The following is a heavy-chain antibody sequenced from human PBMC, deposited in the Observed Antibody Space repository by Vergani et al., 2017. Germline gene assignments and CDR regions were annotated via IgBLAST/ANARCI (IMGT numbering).Heavy chain of an antibody. J-gene: IGHJ4*02. D-gene: IGHD1-1*01. CDR1: EYSFGNYW. Sequence: EVELVQSGPEMRKPGESLKISCKGSEYSFGNYWIGWVRQMPGRGLEWVGIIYPADSDTRYSPSFQGQVTIPADKSISTAFLQWDSLKASDTALYYCSRHTTYTDSWGQGTLVTVSS. V-gene: IGHV5-51*01. CDR3: SRHTTYTDS. CDR2: IYPADSDT.